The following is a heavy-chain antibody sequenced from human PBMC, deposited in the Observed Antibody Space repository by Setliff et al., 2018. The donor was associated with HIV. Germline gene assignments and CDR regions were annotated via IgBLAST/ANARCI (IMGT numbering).Heavy chain of an antibody. Sequence: PSETLSLTCAVYGGSFSGYYWTWIRQPPGKGLEWIADINRKTNANYNPSLKSRVIISVDASKNQFSLNLTSVTAADTGLYFCARAVYGGTYSWFDSWGQGSLVTV. V-gene: IGHV4-34*01. D-gene: IGHD1-26*01. CDR3: ARAVYGGTYSWFDS. CDR2: INRKTNA. J-gene: IGHJ5*01. CDR1: GGSFSGYY.